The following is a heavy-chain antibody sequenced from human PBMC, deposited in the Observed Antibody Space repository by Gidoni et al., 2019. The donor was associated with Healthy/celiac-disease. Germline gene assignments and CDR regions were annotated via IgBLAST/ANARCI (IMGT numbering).Heavy chain of an antibody. D-gene: IGHD3-22*01. V-gene: IGHV4-34*01. CDR2: INHSGST. Sequence: QVQRERVGAGLVEPSETLSLTCAHYGWSFIGYYWSWIRQPPGKGLECIGEINHSGSTNYNPSLKSRVTISVYTSKNQFSLKLSSLTPEDTAVYYCAIRADSSGYYLFDYWGQGTLVTVSS. CDR1: GWSFIGYY. CDR3: AIRADSSGYYLFDY. J-gene: IGHJ4*02.